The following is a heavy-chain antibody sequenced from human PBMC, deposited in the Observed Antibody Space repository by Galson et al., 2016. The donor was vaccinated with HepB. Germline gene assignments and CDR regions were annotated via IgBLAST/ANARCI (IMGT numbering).Heavy chain of an antibody. CDR1: GFTFSSYA. J-gene: IGHJ4*02. Sequence: SLRLSCAASGFTFSSYATSWVRQAPGKGLEWISGISDSGTSTYHADSVKGRFTISRDNSKNKLYLQMNSLRAEDTAIYYCGKNLKRASYYDYVWGTAINSWGQGALVTVSS. CDR3: GKNLKRASYYDYVWGTAINS. V-gene: IGHV3-23*01. D-gene: IGHD3-16*01. CDR2: ISDSGTST.